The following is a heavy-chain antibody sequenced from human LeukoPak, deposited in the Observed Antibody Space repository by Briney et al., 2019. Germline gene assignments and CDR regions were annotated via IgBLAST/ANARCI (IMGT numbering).Heavy chain of an antibody. Sequence: GGSLRLSCAASGFTFSSYSMNWVCQAPGKGLEWVSYISSSSTIYYADSVKGRFTIYRDNAKNSLYLQMNSLRAEDTAVYYCASQAFIHYYMDVWGKGTTVTVSS. CDR3: ASQAFIHYYMDV. J-gene: IGHJ6*03. CDR2: ISSSSTI. V-gene: IGHV3-48*01. CDR1: GFTFSSYS.